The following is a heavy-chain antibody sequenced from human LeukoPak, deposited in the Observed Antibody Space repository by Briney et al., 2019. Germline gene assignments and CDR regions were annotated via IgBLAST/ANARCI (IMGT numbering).Heavy chain of an antibody. CDR1: GGTFSSYA. J-gene: IGHJ3*02. D-gene: IGHD3-10*01. CDR2: IIPIFGTA. V-gene: IGHV1-69*06. Sequence: RASVKVSCKASGGTFSSYAISWVRQAPGQGLEWMGGIIPIFGTANYAQKFQGRVTITADNSTSTAYMELSSLRSEDTAVYYCARDSGLREDAFDIWGQGTMVTVSS. CDR3: ARDSGLREDAFDI.